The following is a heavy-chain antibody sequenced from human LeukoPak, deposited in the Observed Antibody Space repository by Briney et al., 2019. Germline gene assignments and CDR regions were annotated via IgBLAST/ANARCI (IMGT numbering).Heavy chain of an antibody. CDR3: ARHEFASPFDS. Sequence: SQTLSLTCTVSGGSITNYYWSWIRQPPGKGLEWITYIYQTGNTDYNPSLKSRVTISLDTSKNQFSLQLSSVTAADTAVYYCARHEFASPFDSWGQGTLVTVSS. D-gene: IGHD2-21*01. V-gene: IGHV4-59*08. J-gene: IGHJ4*02. CDR1: GGSITNYY. CDR2: IYQTGNT.